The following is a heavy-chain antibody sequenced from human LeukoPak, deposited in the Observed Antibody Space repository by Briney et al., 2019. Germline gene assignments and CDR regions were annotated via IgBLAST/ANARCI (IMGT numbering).Heavy chain of an antibody. CDR2: INHSGST. Sequence: SETLSLTCAVYGGSFSGYYWSWIRQPPGKGLEWIGEINHSGSTNYNPSLKSRVTISVDTSKNQFSLKLSSVTAADTAVYYCARRRWLRGGLAFDYWGQGTLVTVSS. J-gene: IGHJ4*02. CDR1: GGSFSGYY. V-gene: IGHV4-34*01. CDR3: ARRRWLRGGLAFDY. D-gene: IGHD5-12*01.